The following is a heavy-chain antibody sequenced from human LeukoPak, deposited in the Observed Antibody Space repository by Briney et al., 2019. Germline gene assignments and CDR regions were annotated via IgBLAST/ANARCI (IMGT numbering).Heavy chain of an antibody. CDR2: INPSGSST. D-gene: IGHD3-16*02. V-gene: IGHV1-46*01. J-gene: IGHJ5*02. CDR3: ARDNSVGDIAWWFDP. CDR1: GYSFTSHY. Sequence: GESLKISCKGSGYSFTSHYMHWVRQAPGQGLEWMGLINPSGSSTLYAQKFQGRVTMTRDMSTTTDYMELSSLRSEDTAVYYCARDNSVGDIAWWFDPWGQGTLVTVSS.